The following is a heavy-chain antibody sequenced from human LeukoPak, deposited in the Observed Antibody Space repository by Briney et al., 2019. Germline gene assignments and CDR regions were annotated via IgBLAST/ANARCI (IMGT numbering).Heavy chain of an antibody. D-gene: IGHD5-24*01. CDR2: ISGDGSST. Sequence: GGSLRLSCAASGFTFNSYWMHWVRQAPGKGLVWVSRISGDGSSTTYADPVKGRFTISRDNAKNTLYLQMSSLRAEDTAVYYCVRAGEGYKGGFDYWGQGTLVTVSS. CDR3: VRAGEGYKGGFDY. CDR1: GFTFNSYW. J-gene: IGHJ4*02. V-gene: IGHV3-74*01.